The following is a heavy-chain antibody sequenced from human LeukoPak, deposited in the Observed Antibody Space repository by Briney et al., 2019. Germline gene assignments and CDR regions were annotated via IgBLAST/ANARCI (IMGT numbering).Heavy chain of an antibody. J-gene: IGHJ4*02. CDR3: AKKWPTLGGTTVAFES. D-gene: IGHD1-1*01. Sequence: GGSLRLSCVASGFTFRDYAMSWVRQAPGKGLEGGSTMSGDTLSTLYADSVKGRFTITRDNSKNTVYLQMNSLTSDDTALYYCAKKWPTLGGTTVAFESWGQGTLVTVSS. V-gene: IGHV3-23*01. CDR2: MSGDTLST. CDR1: GFTFRDYA.